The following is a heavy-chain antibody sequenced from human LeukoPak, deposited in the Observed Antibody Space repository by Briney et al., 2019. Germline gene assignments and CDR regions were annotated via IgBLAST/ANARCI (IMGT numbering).Heavy chain of an antibody. CDR2: IYYSGST. Sequence: SETLSLTCTVSGGSISSGSYYWSWIRQPAGKGLEWIGYIYYSGSTNYNPSLKSRVTISVDTSKNQFSLKLGSVTAADTAVYYCAREYYDILTGWAGMDVWGKGTTVTVSS. D-gene: IGHD3-9*01. J-gene: IGHJ6*04. V-gene: IGHV4-61*10. CDR3: AREYYDILTGWAGMDV. CDR1: GGSISSGSYY.